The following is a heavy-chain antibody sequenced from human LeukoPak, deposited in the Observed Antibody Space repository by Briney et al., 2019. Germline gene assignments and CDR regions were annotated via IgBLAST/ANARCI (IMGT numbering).Heavy chain of an antibody. D-gene: IGHD2-15*01. CDR3: AKDLSADI. V-gene: IGHV3-30*18. J-gene: IGHJ4*02. Sequence: GRSLRLSCASSGFTFRCYGMHGVRQAPGKGPEWVAVISYDGSNKYYADSVKGRFTTARDNSKNTLHLQMNSLRAEDTAVYYCAKDLSADIWGQGTLVTVSS. CDR2: ISYDGSNK. CDR1: GFTFRCYG.